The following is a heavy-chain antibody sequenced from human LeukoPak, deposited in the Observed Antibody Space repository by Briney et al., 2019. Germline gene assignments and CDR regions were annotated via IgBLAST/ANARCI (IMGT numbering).Heavy chain of an antibody. D-gene: IGHD1-1*01. CDR1: GFYFSGYS. V-gene: IGHV3-21*01. Sequence: GGSLRLSCAASGFYFSGYSMNWVRQAPGKGLEWVLSINSGSTYMYYADSVKGRFTISRDNAKNSLHLQMYSLRSDDTAVYFCARVEATTGRYYHNYYMDVWGKGTTVTVSS. J-gene: IGHJ6*03. CDR2: INSGSTYM. CDR3: ARVEATTGRYYHNYYMDV.